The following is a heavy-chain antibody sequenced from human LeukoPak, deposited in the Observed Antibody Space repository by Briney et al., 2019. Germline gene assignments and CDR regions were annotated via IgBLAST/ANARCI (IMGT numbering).Heavy chain of an antibody. D-gene: IGHD6-13*01. J-gene: IGHJ5*02. CDR1: GFPFTTYW. CDR3: ARRNLPGYKQQLGFDP. V-gene: IGHV4-34*01. Sequence: GSLRLSCAASGFPFTTYWMSWIRQPPGKGLEWIGEINHSGSTNYNPSLKSRVTISVDTSKNQFSLKLSSVTAADTAVYYCARRNLPGYKQQLGFDPWGQGTLVTVSS. CDR2: INHSGST.